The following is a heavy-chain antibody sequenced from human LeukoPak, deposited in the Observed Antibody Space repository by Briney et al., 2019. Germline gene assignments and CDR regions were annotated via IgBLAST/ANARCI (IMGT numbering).Heavy chain of an antibody. D-gene: IGHD2-15*01. V-gene: IGHV3-23*01. CDR1: GFTFSTYA. J-gene: IGHJ4*02. CDR2: TSGSGANT. CDR3: AREGRAGGYVDY. Sequence: GGSLRLSCVASGFTFSTYAMSWVRQAPGKGLEWVSATSGSGANTYYADSVKGRFTISRDNSKNTLYLQMTSLRAEDTAVYYCAREGRAGGYVDYWGQGTLVTVSS.